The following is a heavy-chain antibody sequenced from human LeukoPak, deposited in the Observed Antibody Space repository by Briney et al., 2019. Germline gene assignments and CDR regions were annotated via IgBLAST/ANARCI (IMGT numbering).Heavy chain of an antibody. CDR2: ISSSSSYI. CDR1: GFTFSSYS. V-gene: IGHV3-21*01. D-gene: IGHD3-10*01. CDR3: ARDRTTMVRDYYYYMDV. J-gene: IGHJ6*03. Sequence: GGPLRLSCAASGFTFSSYSMNWVRQAPGKGLEWVSSISSSSSYIYYPDSVKGRFTISRDNAKNSLYLQMNSLRAEDTAVYYCARDRTTMVRDYYYYMDVWGKGTTVTVSS.